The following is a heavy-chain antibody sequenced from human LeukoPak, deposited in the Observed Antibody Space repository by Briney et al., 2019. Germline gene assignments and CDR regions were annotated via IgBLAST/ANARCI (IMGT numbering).Heavy chain of an antibody. CDR2: IRDDGSNK. CDR1: GFTFSSYG. Sequence: PGGSLRLSCAASGFTFSSYGMHWVRQAPGKGLEWVAFIRDDGSNKYYAYSVNGRFTISRDNSKNTLYLQMNSLRAEDTAVYYCATDEGGWLFDYWGQGTLVTVSS. D-gene: IGHD6-19*01. J-gene: IGHJ4*02. CDR3: ATDEGGWLFDY. V-gene: IGHV3-30*02.